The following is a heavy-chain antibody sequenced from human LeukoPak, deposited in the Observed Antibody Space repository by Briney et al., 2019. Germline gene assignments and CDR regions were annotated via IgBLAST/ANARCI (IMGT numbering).Heavy chain of an antibody. Sequence: GGSLRLSCAASGFTFCGYWMTWVRQAPGKGLDLVANINQEGNKEYYVDSVKGRFTISRDNANNSLYLQLNSLGAEDTSVYYCARGDAFSGEYWGQGTLVTVSS. CDR3: ARGDAFSGEY. J-gene: IGHJ4*02. D-gene: IGHD3-10*01. CDR1: GFTFCGYW. CDR2: INQEGNKE. V-gene: IGHV3-7*04.